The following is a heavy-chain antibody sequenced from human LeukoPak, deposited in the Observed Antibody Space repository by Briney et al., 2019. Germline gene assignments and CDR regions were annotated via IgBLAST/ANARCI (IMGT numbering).Heavy chain of an antibody. CDR2: IFNDGTHR. Sequence: GGSLRLSCAPSGFTFSTYSINGVRQAPGKGLVWVSRIFNDGTHRRYAHSVKGRLTISRDNAKNTLYLQMNSLTGEDTAVYYCARGGVPGAYDIWGQGTMVTVS. J-gene: IGHJ3*02. CDR1: GFTFSTYS. V-gene: IGHV3-74*01. CDR3: ARGGVPGAYDI. D-gene: IGHD1-26*01.